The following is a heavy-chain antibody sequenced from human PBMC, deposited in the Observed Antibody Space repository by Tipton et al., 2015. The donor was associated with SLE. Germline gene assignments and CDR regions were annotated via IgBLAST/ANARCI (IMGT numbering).Heavy chain of an antibody. CDR3: AKDRPYYDFVCGSWDI. CDR2: ISGYNGNT. D-gene: IGHD3-16*01. CDR1: GYTFTGYY. J-gene: IGHJ3*02. V-gene: IGHV1-18*04. Sequence: QSGPEVKKPGASVKVSCKASGYTFTGYYMHWVRQAPGQGLEWMGWISGYNGNTKYAQKLQGRVTMTTDTSTSTAYMELRSLRSDDTAVYYCAKDRPYYDFVCGSWDIWGQGTMVTVSS.